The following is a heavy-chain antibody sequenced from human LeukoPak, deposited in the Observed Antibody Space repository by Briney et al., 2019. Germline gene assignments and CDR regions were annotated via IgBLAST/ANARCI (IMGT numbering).Heavy chain of an antibody. CDR3: ARGGSPYYFDY. CDR1: GGSISSYY. Sequence: PSETLSLTCTVSGGSISSYYWSWIRHPAAKGLEWIGRICTSGSTNYNPSLKSRVPMSVDTSKTQFSLKLSSVTAADTAVYYCARGGSPYYFDYSGQGTLVTVSS. CDR2: ICTSGST. V-gene: IGHV4-4*07. D-gene: IGHD3-16*01. J-gene: IGHJ4*02.